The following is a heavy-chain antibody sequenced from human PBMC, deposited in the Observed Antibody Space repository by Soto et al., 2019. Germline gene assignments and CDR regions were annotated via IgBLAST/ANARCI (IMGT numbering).Heavy chain of an antibody. CDR3: ARDGGGYSGYGGDYYYGMDV. D-gene: IGHD5-12*01. V-gene: IGHV3-30-3*01. CDR2: ISYDGSNK. Sequence: PGGSLRLSCAASGFTFSSYAMHWVRQAPGKGLEWVAVISYDGSNKYYADSVKGRFTISRDNSKNTLYLQMNSLRAEDTAVYYCARDGGGYSGYGGDYYYGMDVWGQGNTVTVYS. CDR1: GFTFSSYA. J-gene: IGHJ6*02.